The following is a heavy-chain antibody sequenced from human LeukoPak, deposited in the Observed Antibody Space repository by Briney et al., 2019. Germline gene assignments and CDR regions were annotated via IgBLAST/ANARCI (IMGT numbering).Heavy chain of an antibody. Sequence: ETLSLTCTVSGGSISSYYWSWIRQPPGKGLEWIGYIYYSGSTNYNPSLKSRVTISVDTSKNQFSLTLSSVTAADTAVYYCARNFGFSPYGMDVWGQGTTVTVSS. D-gene: IGHD3-3*01. V-gene: IGHV4-59*08. CDR3: ARNFGFSPYGMDV. CDR1: GGSISSYY. J-gene: IGHJ6*02. CDR2: IYYSGST.